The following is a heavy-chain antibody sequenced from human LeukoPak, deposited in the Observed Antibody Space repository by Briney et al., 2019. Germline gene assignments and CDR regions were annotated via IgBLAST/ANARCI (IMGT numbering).Heavy chain of an antibody. J-gene: IGHJ3*02. V-gene: IGHV4-39*07. D-gene: IGHD4-17*01. Sequence: PSETLSLTCTVSGGSISSSSYYWGWIRQPPGKGLEWIGSIHYSGSTNYNPSLKSRVTISVDTSKNQFSLKLSSVTAADTAVYYCASSEPPYGSVFDAFDIWGQGTMVTVSS. CDR2: IHYSGST. CDR3: ASSEPPYGSVFDAFDI. CDR1: GGSISSSSYY.